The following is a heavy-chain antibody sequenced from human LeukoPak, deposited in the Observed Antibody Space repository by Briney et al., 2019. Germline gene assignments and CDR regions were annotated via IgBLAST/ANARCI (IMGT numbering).Heavy chain of an antibody. D-gene: IGHD6-19*01. J-gene: IGHJ4*02. CDR1: ASSIISDYY. V-gene: IGHV4-38-2*01. CDR2: IYHSGST. CDR3: ASGRVAGKPNDY. Sequence: SETLSLTCAVSASSIISDYYWAWIRQPPGKGLEWIASIYHSGSTHYNPSLKSRGTISVDTSKNQFTLKLSSVTAADTAVYYCASGRVAGKPNDYWGQGTLVTVSS.